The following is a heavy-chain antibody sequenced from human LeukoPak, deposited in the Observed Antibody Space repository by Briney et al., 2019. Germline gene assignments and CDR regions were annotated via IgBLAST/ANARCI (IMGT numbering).Heavy chain of an antibody. V-gene: IGHV4-39*01. J-gene: IGHJ4*02. CDR2: IYYSGST. Sequence: PSETLSLTCTVSGGSISSSSYYWGWIRQPPGKGLEWIGSIYYSGSTYYNPSLKSRVTISVDTSKNQFSLKLSSVTAADTAVYYCAGHSSGREYWGQGTLVTVSS. CDR1: GGSISSSSYY. CDR3: AGHSSGREY. D-gene: IGHD3-22*01.